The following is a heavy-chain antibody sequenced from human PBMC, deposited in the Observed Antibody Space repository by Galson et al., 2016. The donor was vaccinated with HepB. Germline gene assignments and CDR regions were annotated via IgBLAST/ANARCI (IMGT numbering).Heavy chain of an antibody. D-gene: IGHD6-19*01. CDR1: GLTFSDFY. J-gene: IGHJ5*02. CDR3: ARVDYGSGWREGWFDP. V-gene: IGHV3-11*06. Sequence: SLRLSCAASGLTFSDFYMSWIRQAPGKGLEWVSYISSSSSHTNYAASVKCRFTISRDNANNSLYLQMNSLRVEDTAVYYCARVDYGSGWREGWFDPWGQGTLVTVSS. CDR2: ISSSSSHT.